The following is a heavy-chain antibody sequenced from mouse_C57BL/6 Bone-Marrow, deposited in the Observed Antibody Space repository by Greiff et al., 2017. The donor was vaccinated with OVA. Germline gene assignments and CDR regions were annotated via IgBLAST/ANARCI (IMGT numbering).Heavy chain of an antibody. J-gene: IGHJ2*01. Sequence: VQLQQSGAELARPGASVKMSCKASGYTFTSYTIHWVKQRPGQGLEWIGYIDPTNDYTNYNQKFKGKATLTADKSSSTAYMQLSSLTSEDSAVYCCTRGYYFDYWGQGTTLTVSS. CDR2: IDPTNDYT. CDR3: TRGYYFDY. CDR1: GYTFTSYT. V-gene: IGHV1-4*01.